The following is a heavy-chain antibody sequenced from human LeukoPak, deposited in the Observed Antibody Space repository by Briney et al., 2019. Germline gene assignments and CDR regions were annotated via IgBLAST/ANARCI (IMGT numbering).Heavy chain of an antibody. J-gene: IGHJ6*04. D-gene: IGHD6-6*01. V-gene: IGHV4-4*08. CDR1: GGSISSYY. CDR2: IYTSGST. Sequence: PSETLSLTCTVSGGSISSYYWSWIRQPPGKGLEWIGYIYTSGSTNYNPSLKSRVTISVDTSKNQFSLKLSSVTAADTAVYYCARLAFTTRPVDVWGKGTTVTVSS. CDR3: ARLAFTTRPVDV.